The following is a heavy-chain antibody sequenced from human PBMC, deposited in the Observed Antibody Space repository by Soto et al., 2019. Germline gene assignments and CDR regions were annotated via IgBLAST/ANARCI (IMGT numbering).Heavy chain of an antibody. CDR1: GFTFSSYD. CDR3: VRADCSSTSCSRVNAFDI. V-gene: IGHV3-13*01. D-gene: IGHD2-2*01. J-gene: IGHJ3*02. CDR2: IGIVGDT. Sequence: EVQLVESGGGLVQPGGSLRLSCAASGFTFSSYDMHWVRQVTGKGLEWVSGIGIVGDTYYPGSVKGRFTISRENAKNSLYLRMNSLRAGDTAVYYCVRADCSSTSCSRVNAFDIWGQGTMVTVSS.